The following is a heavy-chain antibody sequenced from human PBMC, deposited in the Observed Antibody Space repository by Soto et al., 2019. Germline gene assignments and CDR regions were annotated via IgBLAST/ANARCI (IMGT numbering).Heavy chain of an antibody. CDR2: IYYRGST. CDR1: GSEISSGCYY. Sequence: WSLAGSEISSGCYYWSWNRKHPGKGLEWIGYIYYRGSTYYNPSLKSRVTISVDTSKNQFSLKLSSVTAADTAVYYCARDWTEWGDDIYYYGMDVWGQGTTVTVSS. CDR3: ARDWTEWGDDIYYYGMDV. D-gene: IGHD3-9*01. J-gene: IGHJ6*02. V-gene: IGHV4-31*02.